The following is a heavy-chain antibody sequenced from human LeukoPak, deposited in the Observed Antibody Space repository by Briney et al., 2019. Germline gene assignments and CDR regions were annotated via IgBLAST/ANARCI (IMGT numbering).Heavy chain of an antibody. CDR1: GGSISSGSYY. J-gene: IGHJ6*03. CDR2: IYTSGST. CDR3: ASARYSYGSYYYYYMDV. D-gene: IGHD5-18*01. Sequence: PSQNLSLTCTVSGGSISSGSYYWSWIRQPAGKGLEWIGRIYTSGSTNYNPSLKSRVTISVDTSKNQFSLKLSSVTAADTAVYYCASARYSYGSYYYYYMDVWGKGTTVTVSS. V-gene: IGHV4-61*02.